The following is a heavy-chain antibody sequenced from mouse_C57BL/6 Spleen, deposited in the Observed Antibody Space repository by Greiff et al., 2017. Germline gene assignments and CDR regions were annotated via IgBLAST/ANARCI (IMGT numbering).Heavy chain of an antibody. V-gene: IGHV1-39*01. Sequence: EVKLVESGPELVKPGASVKISCKASGYSFTDYNMNWVKQSNGKSLEWIGVINPNYGTTSYNQKFKGKATLTVDQSSSTSYMQLNSLTSEDSAVYYCARSEALLLRSFDYWGQGTTLTVSS. CDR3: ARSEALLLRSFDY. J-gene: IGHJ2*01. D-gene: IGHD1-1*01. CDR1: GYSFTDYN. CDR2: INPNYGTT.